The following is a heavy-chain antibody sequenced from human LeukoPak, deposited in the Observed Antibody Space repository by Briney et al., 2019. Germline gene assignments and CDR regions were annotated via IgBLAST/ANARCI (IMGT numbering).Heavy chain of an antibody. Sequence: SETLSLTCTVSGGSISGYYWSWIRQPPGKGLEWIGYIYYSGSTNYNPSLKSRVTISVDTSKNQFSLKLSSVTAADTAVYYCARRSRSSGGYDYWGQGTLVTVSS. CDR1: GGSISGYY. V-gene: IGHV4-59*08. J-gene: IGHJ4*02. D-gene: IGHD6-25*01. CDR2: IYYSGST. CDR3: ARRSRSSGGYDY.